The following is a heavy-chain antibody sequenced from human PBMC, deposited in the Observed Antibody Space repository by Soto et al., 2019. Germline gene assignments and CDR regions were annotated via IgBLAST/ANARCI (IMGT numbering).Heavy chain of an antibody. D-gene: IGHD1-26*01. CDR3: ARDRWQLSIANWFDP. V-gene: IGHV1-69*12. Sequence: QVQLVQSGAEVKKPGSSVKVSCKASGGTFSSYAISWVRQAPGQGLEWMGGIIPIFGTANYAQKFQGRVTITADESMSTAYMELSSLRSEDTAVYYCARDRWQLSIANWFDPWGQGTLVTVSS. J-gene: IGHJ5*02. CDR2: IIPIFGTA. CDR1: GGTFSSYA.